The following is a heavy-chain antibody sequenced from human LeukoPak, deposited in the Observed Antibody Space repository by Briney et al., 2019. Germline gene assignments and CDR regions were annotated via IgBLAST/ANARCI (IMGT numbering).Heavy chain of an antibody. J-gene: IGHJ4*02. Sequence: PGGSLRLSCAASGLTFSSYGMHWVRQAPGKGLEWVAFIRYDGSNKYYADSVKGRFTISRDNSKNTLYLQMNSLRAEDTAVYYCARGLGGGGGTDNDYWGQGTLVTVSS. CDR1: GLTFSSYG. CDR2: IRYDGSNK. CDR3: ARGLGGGGGTDNDY. V-gene: IGHV3-30*02. D-gene: IGHD3-16*01.